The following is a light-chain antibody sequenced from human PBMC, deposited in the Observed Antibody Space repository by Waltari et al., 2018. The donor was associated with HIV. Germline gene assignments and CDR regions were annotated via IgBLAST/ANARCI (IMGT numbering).Light chain of an antibody. CDR2: GIS. CDR1: RSVSSNY. V-gene: IGKV3-20*01. Sequence: EIVLTQSPGTLSLSPGERATLSCRASRSVSSNYLAWYQHKPGQAPRLLIYGISSRATGIPDRFIGSGSGTDFTLTISGLEPEDFALYYCQQYGGSPRTFGQGTRVEIK. CDR3: QQYGGSPRT. J-gene: IGKJ1*01.